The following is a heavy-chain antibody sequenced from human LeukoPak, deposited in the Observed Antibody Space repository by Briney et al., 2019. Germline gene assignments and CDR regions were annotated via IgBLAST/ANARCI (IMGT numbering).Heavy chain of an antibody. Sequence: PGGSLRLSCAASGFTFSDYYMSWLRQAPGKGLEWVSYICSSSSYTNYADSVKGRFTISRDNAKNSLYLQMNSLRAEDTAVYYCARGVYGDYDLSYYFDYWGQGTLVTVSS. CDR2: ICSSSSYT. CDR3: ARGVYGDYDLSYYFDY. V-gene: IGHV3-11*06. D-gene: IGHD4-17*01. CDR1: GFTFSDYY. J-gene: IGHJ4*02.